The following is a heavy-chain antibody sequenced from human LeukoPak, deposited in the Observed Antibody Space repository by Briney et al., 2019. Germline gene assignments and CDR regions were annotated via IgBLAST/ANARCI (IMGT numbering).Heavy chain of an antibody. Sequence: ASVTASCKASGYTFTGYYMHWVRQAPGQGLEWMGWSNPNSGGTNYAQKFQGRVTMTRDTSISTAYKELCRLRSDDTAVYYCAIPRYCSSTSCSLFDYWGQGTLVTVSS. J-gene: IGHJ4*02. D-gene: IGHD2-2*01. V-gene: IGHV1-2*02. CDR2: SNPNSGGT. CDR3: AIPRYCSSTSCSLFDY. CDR1: GYTFTGYY.